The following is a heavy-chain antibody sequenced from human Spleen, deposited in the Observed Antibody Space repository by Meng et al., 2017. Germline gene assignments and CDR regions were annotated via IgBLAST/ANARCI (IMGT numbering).Heavy chain of an antibody. CDR3: ATDQTFMTTLVD. V-gene: IGHV3-23*01. CDR1: GFTFSSYA. CDR2: ISGSGDNT. D-gene: IGHD2/OR15-2a*01. Sequence: GGSLRLSCAASGFTFSSYAMSWVRQAPGKGLEWVSAISGSGDNTYYAGSVKGRFTIFRDNSNNKLYLQMNSLTAEDTAVYYCATDQTFMTTLVDWGQGTLVTVSS. J-gene: IGHJ4*02.